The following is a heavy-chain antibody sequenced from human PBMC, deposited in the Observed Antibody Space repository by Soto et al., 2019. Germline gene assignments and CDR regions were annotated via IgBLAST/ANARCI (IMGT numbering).Heavy chain of an antibody. CDR2: INSSSSYI. CDR3: ARGGSGWYSDV. D-gene: IGHD6-19*01. V-gene: IGHV3-21*05. Sequence: EVQLVESGGGLVKPGGSLRLSCAASGFTFSSYSMNWVRQAPGKGLEWVSYINSSSSYIYYADSVKGRFTISRDNAKNSLDLQMNSLRAEDTAVYYCARGGSGWYSDVWGQGTLVTVSS. J-gene: IGHJ4*02. CDR1: GFTFSSYS.